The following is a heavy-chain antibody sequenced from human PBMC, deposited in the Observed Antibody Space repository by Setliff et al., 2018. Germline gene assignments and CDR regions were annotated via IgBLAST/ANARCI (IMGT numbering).Heavy chain of an antibody. J-gene: IGHJ4*02. CDR3: ASERESASRQTYFDS. V-gene: IGHV4-59*11. Sequence: PSETLSLTCTVSGGSISSHFCRWIRQPPGKGLEWIGSICYSGSTNYNPSLKSRVTISVDTSKNQFSLRLSSVTATDTAVSYCASERESASRQTYFDSWGQGTLVTVSS. D-gene: IGHD2-15*01. CDR2: ICYSGST. CDR1: GGSISSHF.